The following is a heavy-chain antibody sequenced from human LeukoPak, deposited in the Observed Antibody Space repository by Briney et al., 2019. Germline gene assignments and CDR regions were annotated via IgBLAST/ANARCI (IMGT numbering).Heavy chain of an antibody. J-gene: IGHJ6*02. CDR2: ISYDGSNK. V-gene: IGHV3-30-3*01. CDR3: ARDIREQWYYYYYYGMDV. Sequence: QPGRSLRLSCAASGFTFSSYAMPWVRQAPGKGLEWVAVISYDGSNKYYADSVKGRFTISRDNSKNTLYLQMNSLRAEDTAVYYCARDIREQWYYYYYYGMDVWGQGTTVTVSS. CDR1: GFTFSSYA. D-gene: IGHD6-19*01.